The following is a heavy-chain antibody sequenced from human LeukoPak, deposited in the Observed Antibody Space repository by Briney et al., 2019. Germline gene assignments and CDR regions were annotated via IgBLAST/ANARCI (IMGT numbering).Heavy chain of an antibody. Sequence: GRPLRLSCAASGFTFSSYGMHWVRQAPGKGLVWVAVIWYDGSNKYYADSVKGRFTISRDNSKNTLYLQMNSLRAEDTAVYYCAREITGTTFDAFDIWGQGTMVTVSS. D-gene: IGHD1-7*01. J-gene: IGHJ3*02. V-gene: IGHV3-33*01. CDR3: AREITGTTFDAFDI. CDR1: GFTFSSYG. CDR2: IWYDGSNK.